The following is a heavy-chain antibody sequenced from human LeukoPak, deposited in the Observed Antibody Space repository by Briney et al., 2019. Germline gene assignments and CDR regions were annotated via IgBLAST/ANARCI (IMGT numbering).Heavy chain of an antibody. CDR2: MNPSSGNT. V-gene: IGHV1-8*01. CDR1: GYTFTSYD. J-gene: IGHJ6*03. CDR3: ARANYCSSTSCYYYYYYMDV. Sequence: ASVKVSCKASGYTFTSYDIHWVRQARGQGLEWMGWMNPSSGNTGYAQKFQGRVTMSRNTSRSTAYMGLSSLRSDDTAVYCCARANYCSSTSCYYYYYYMDVGGKGTTVTVSS. D-gene: IGHD2-2*01.